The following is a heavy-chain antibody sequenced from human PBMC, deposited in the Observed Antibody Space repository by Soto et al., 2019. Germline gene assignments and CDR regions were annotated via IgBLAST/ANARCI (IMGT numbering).Heavy chain of an antibody. J-gene: IGHJ4*02. CDR1: GGSFSGYY. D-gene: IGHD3-16*01. V-gene: IGHV4-34*01. CDR2: INHSGST. Sequence: SETLSLTCAVYGGSFSGYYWSWIRQPPGKGLEWIGEINHSGSTNYNPSLKSRVTISVDTSKNQFSLKLSSVTAADTAVYYCARVGGLTNLTPDYWGQGTLVTVSS. CDR3: ARVGGLTNLTPDY.